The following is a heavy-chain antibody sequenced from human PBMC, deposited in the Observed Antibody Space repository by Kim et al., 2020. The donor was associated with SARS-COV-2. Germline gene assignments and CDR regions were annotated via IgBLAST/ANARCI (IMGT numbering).Heavy chain of an antibody. Sequence: NPSLQNRVTISVDTSKNQCSLKLSSVTAADTGVYYCARDVSGSYLSWFDPWGQGTLVTVSS. CDR3: ARDVSGSYLSWFDP. J-gene: IGHJ5*02. D-gene: IGHD1-26*01. V-gene: IGHV4-59*01.